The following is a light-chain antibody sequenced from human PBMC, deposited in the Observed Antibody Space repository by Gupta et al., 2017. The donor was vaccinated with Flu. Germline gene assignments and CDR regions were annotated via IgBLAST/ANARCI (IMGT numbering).Light chain of an antibody. CDR2: KAS. Sequence: DIQMTQSPSTLSAYVGDRVTITCRASQSLSSWLAWYQQKPGKARNLLIYKASNLESGVPSRFSGSGSGTEFTLTISSLQPDDFATYYCQQYDSYSLTFGGGTKVEI. CDR3: QQYDSYSLT. J-gene: IGKJ4*01. V-gene: IGKV1-5*03. CDR1: QSLSSW.